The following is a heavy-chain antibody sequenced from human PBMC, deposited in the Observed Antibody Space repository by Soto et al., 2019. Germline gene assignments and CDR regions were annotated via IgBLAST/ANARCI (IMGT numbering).Heavy chain of an antibody. J-gene: IGHJ6*02. CDR2: ISYDGSNK. CDR1: GFTFSSYA. Sequence: QVQLVESGGGVVQPGRSLRLSCAASGFTFSSYAMHWVRQAPGKGLEWVAVISYDGSNKYYADSVKGRFTISRDNSKNTLYLQMKSLRAADTAVYYCARDPRLSNYYYGMDVWGQGTTVTVSS. V-gene: IGHV3-30-3*01. CDR3: ARDPRLSNYYYGMDV. D-gene: IGHD2-15*01.